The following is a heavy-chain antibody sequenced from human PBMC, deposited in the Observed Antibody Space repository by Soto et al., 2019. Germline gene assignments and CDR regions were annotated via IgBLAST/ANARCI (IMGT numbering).Heavy chain of an antibody. V-gene: IGHV1-58*01. Sequence: QMQLVQSGPEVKKPGTSVKVSCKASGFTFTSSAVQWVRQARGQRLEWIGWIVVGSGNTNYAQKFQERVTITRDMSTSTADMQLSSLRSEDTAVYYCAAVPYYYDSSAYYFDYWGQGTLVTVSS. CDR3: AAVPYYYDSSAYYFDY. J-gene: IGHJ4*02. D-gene: IGHD3-22*01. CDR2: IVVGSGNT. CDR1: GFTFTSSA.